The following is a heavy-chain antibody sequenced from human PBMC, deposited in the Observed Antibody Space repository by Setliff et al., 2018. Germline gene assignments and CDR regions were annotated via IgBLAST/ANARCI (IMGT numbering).Heavy chain of an antibody. CDR3: ARGRHHDTLSGYIDF. Sequence: HPGGSLRLSCVGSGFTISGYAMTWVRQVPGKGLEWISSIKDSDYSTYYADSVKGRFTVSRDNSKNTLYLQMNSLRAEDTAFYYCARGRHHDTLSGYIDFLGQGTLVTVSS. CDR2: IKDSDYST. V-gene: IGHV3-23*01. D-gene: IGHD3-9*01. J-gene: IGHJ4*02. CDR1: GFTISGYA.